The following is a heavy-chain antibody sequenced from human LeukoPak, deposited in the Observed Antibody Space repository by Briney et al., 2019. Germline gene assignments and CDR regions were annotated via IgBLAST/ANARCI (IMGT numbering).Heavy chain of an antibody. CDR3: AREEYDSSGYSRFDP. CDR2: IWYDGSNK. D-gene: IGHD3-22*01. CDR1: GFTFSSYG. V-gene: IGHV3-33*01. Sequence: GGSLRLSCAASGFTFSSYGMHWVRQAPGKGLEWVAVIWYDGSNKYYADSVKGRFTISRDNSKNTLYLQMNGLRAEDTAVYYCAREEYDSSGYSRFDPWGQGTLVTVSS. J-gene: IGHJ5*02.